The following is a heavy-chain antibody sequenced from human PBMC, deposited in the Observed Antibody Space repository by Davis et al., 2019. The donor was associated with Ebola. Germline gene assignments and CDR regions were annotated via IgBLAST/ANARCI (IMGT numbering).Heavy chain of an antibody. D-gene: IGHD3-16*01. CDR2: IIPILGIA. J-gene: IGHJ3*01. CDR3: ARDPMGLSV. CDR1: GGTFSSYA. V-gene: IGHV1-69*04. Sequence: SAKVSCKASGGTFSSYAISWVRQAPGQGLEWMGRIIPILGIANYAQKFQGRVTITADKSTSTAYMELSSLRSEDTAVYYCARDPMGLSVWGQGTMVTVSS.